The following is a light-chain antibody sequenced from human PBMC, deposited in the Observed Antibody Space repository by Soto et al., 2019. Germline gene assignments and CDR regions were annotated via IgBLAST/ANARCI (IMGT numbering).Light chain of an antibody. CDR2: GVS. Sequence: EIVLTQSPATLSLSPADRTTLSCRASQSVRSDYSTWYQQKPGQPPRVIHFGVSTRATAIPDTFSGRGSGTDFTLTISRLETDDFGLYDCQQYGYSPITFGGGTKVE. CDR3: QQYGYSPIT. CDR1: QSVRSDY. V-gene: IGKV3-20*01. J-gene: IGKJ4*01.